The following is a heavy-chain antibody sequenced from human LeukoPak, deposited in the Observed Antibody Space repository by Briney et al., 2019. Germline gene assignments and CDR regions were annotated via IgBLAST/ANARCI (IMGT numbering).Heavy chain of an antibody. CDR1: GGSFSGYY. CDR2: INHSGST. D-gene: IGHD1-7*01. V-gene: IGHV4-34*01. CDR3: AKGTSYYYGMDV. J-gene: IGHJ6*02. Sequence: SETLSFTCAVYGGSFSGYYWSWIRQPPGKGLEWIGEINHSGSTNYNPSLKSRVTISVDTSKNQFSLKLSSVTAADTAVYYCAKGTSYYYGMDVWGQGTTVTVSS.